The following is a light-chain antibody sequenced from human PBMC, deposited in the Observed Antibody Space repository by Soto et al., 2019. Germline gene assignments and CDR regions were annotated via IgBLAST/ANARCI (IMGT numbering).Light chain of an antibody. Sequence: EIVVTQSPATLSVSPGERVTLSCRASQSVSSSLAWYQQRPGQAPRLLIYDTSTRAAGISARFSGSGSGTEFTLTISSLQSEDFAVYYCQKYNSAPGTFGQGTKVEIK. V-gene: IGKV3-15*01. CDR3: QKYNSAPGT. CDR1: QSVSSS. CDR2: DTS. J-gene: IGKJ1*01.